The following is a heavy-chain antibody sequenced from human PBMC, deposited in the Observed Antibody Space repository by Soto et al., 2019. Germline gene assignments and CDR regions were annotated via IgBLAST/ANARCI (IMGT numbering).Heavy chain of an antibody. Sequence: SVKVSCKASGGTFSSYAISWVRQAPVQGLEWMGGIIPIFGTANYAQKFQGRVTITADKSTSTAYMELSSLRSEDTAVYYCASGWVSVVVPAAQYFDYWGQGTLVTVSS. CDR2: IIPIFGTA. CDR1: GGTFSSYA. CDR3: ASGWVSVVVPAAQYFDY. V-gene: IGHV1-69*06. J-gene: IGHJ4*02. D-gene: IGHD2-2*01.